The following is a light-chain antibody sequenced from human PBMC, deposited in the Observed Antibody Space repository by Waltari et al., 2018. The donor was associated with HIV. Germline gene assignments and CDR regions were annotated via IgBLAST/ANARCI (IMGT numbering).Light chain of an antibody. J-gene: IGLJ2*01. V-gene: IGLV1-47*01. CDR3: AVLDDTLGGGV. CDR1: TANIGANF. Sequence: QSVLTQPPSASGTPGQKVTISCSGGTANIGANFVFWFQQFPGTAPKLLIYRDNLRHSGVPARFSGSKSGTSASLTISGLRSDDEAHYFCAVLDDTLGGGVFGGGTKRTVL. CDR2: RDN.